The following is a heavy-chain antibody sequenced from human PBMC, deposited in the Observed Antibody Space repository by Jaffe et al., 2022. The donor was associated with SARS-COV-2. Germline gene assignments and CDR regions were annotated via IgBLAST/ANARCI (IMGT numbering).Heavy chain of an antibody. J-gene: IGHJ3*02. CDR2: IYGGGAT. CDR1: GFVVSGNY. CDR3: ARGYPRSVTDFNAFDI. D-gene: IGHD3-10*01. V-gene: IGHV3-53*02. Sequence: EVRLVESGGGLIQPGGSLRLSCVTSGFVVSGNYMTWVRHAPGKGLQWVSVIYGGGATYYEDSVKGRFTISRDDSRNTVYLQMNSLTAEDTAVYYCARGYPRSVTDFNAFDIWGQGTMVTVSS.